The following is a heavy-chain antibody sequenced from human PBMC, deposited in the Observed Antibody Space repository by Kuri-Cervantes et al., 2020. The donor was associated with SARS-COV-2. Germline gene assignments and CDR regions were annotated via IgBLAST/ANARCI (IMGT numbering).Heavy chain of an antibody. D-gene: IGHD3-16*02. J-gene: IGHJ3*02. CDR1: GYTFTSYG. CDR3: ARGPSWNYIWGTYRGGWDTFDI. Sequence: ASVKVSCKASGYTFTSYGIIWVRQAPGQGLEWMGWMNPNSGGTNSAQKFQGWVIMTRDTSITTAYMELSRLRSDDTAVYYCARGPSWNYIWGTYRGGWDTFDIWGQGTMVTVSS. CDR2: MNPNSGGT. V-gene: IGHV1-2*04.